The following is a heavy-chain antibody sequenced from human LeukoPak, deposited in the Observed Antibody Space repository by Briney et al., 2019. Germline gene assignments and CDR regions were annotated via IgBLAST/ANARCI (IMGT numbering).Heavy chain of an antibody. Sequence: SETLSLTCTVSGGSTSGYRWTWIRQPPGKGLEWIGYIYNSGSTTYNPSLKSRVTMSVDTSKNQFSLNLNSVTAADTAVYYCARGDNSIASFDYWGQGTLVTVSS. D-gene: IGHD4-23*01. CDR3: ARGDNSIASFDY. V-gene: IGHV4-59*12. CDR2: IYNSGST. J-gene: IGHJ4*02. CDR1: GGSTSGYR.